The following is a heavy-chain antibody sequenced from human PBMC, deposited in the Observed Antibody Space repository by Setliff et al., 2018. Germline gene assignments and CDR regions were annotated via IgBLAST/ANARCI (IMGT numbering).Heavy chain of an antibody. CDR1: GGSINSGSYC. V-gene: IGHV4-61*09. J-gene: IGHJ4*02. D-gene: IGHD3-22*01. CDR3: ARERSYYYDSSGFYYEGRHFDY. Sequence: SETLSLTCTVSGGSINSGSYCWSWIRQSAGKGLEWIGYIYTSGSTNYNPSLKSRVTISLDTSKNQFSLKLSFVTAADTAVYYCARERSYYYDSSGFYYEGRHFDYWGQGTLVTVSS. CDR2: IYTSGST.